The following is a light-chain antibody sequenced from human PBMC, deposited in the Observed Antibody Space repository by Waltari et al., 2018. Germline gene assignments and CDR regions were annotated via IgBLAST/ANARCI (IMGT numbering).Light chain of an antibody. CDR1: SPNIGSNP. CDR2: SNN. V-gene: IGLV1-44*01. Sequence: QSVLTQPPSASGTPGQRVTLSCSGRSPNIGSNPVTWSQQLPGPAPKLLIYSNNQRPSGVPDRFSGSKSGTSASLAISGLQSEDEADYYCAAWDDSLNGPWVFGGGTKLTVL. CDR3: AAWDDSLNGPWV. J-gene: IGLJ3*02.